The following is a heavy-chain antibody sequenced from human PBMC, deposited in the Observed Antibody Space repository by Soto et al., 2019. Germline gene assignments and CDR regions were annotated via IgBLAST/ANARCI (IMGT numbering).Heavy chain of an antibody. Sequence: GRSLRLSCAASGFTFSSYGMHWVRQAPGKGLEWVAVISYDGSNKYYADSVKGRFTISRDNSKNTLYLQMNSLRAEDTAVYYCAKDGGIFGVVIMWYFDYWGQGTLVTVS. V-gene: IGHV3-30*18. CDR1: GFTFSSYG. J-gene: IGHJ4*02. CDR3: AKDGGIFGVVIMWYFDY. CDR2: ISYDGSNK. D-gene: IGHD3-3*01.